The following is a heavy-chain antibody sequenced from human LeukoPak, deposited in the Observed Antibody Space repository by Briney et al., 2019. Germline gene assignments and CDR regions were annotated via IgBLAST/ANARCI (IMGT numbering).Heavy chain of an antibody. V-gene: IGHV4-30-2*01. J-gene: IGHJ3*02. CDR1: GASIRSGDYY. CDR3: ARGGYDPDAFDI. Sequence: PSETLSLTCTVSGASIRSGDYYWSWIRQPPGKGLEWIGYIYHSGSTYYNPSLKSRVAISVDRSKNQFSLKLSSVTAADTAVYYCARGGYDPDAFDIWGQGTMATVSS. D-gene: IGHD3-22*01. CDR2: IYHSGST.